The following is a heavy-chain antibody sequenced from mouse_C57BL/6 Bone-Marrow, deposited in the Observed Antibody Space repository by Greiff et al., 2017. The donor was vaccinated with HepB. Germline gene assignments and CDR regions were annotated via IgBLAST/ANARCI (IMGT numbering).Heavy chain of an antibody. Sequence: EVQLQESGAELVKPGASVKLSCTASGFNIKDYYMHWVKQRTEPGLEWIGRIDPEDGETKYAPKFQGKATITADTASNTAYLQLSSLTSEDTAVYYCARITTVPWYFDVWGTGTTVTVSS. J-gene: IGHJ1*03. V-gene: IGHV14-2*01. CDR3: ARITTVPWYFDV. CDR2: IDPEDGET. CDR1: GFNIKDYY. D-gene: IGHD1-1*01.